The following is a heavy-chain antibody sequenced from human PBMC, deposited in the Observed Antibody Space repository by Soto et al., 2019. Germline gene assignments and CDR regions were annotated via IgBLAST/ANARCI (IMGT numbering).Heavy chain of an antibody. D-gene: IGHD3-16*01. CDR2: VYYTGST. V-gene: IGHV4-59*01. CDR1: GGSIGSYY. J-gene: IGHJ6*02. CDR3: ARVITYHYGMDV. Sequence: QVQLKESGPGLVRASETLSLTCNVSGGSIGSYYWNWSRQPAGKGLEWIGYVYYTGSTNYNPSLEGRATISVDSSKNQVSLNLRSVTAADSATYYCARVITYHYGMDVWGQGITGTVSS.